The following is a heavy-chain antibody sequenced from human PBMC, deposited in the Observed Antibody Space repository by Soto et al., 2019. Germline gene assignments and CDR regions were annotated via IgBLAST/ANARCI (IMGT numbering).Heavy chain of an antibody. Sequence: GGSLRLSCAASGFTFSSYAMTWVRQAPGKGLEWVSSISTSGASTFYADSVRGRFTISRDNSKNTVYLQLSSLRAEDTAVYYCAKAGDSSGYYYLQYFDYWGQGTLVTVSS. V-gene: IGHV3-23*01. D-gene: IGHD3-22*01. CDR2: ISTSGAST. CDR1: GFTFSSYA. CDR3: AKAGDSSGYYYLQYFDY. J-gene: IGHJ4*02.